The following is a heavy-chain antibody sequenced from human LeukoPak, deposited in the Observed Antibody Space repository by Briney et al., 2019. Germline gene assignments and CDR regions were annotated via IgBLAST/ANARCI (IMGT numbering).Heavy chain of an antibody. D-gene: IGHD3-9*01. CDR1: GGSISSYY. CDR3: ARDDILTGCDY. V-gene: IGHV4-4*07. J-gene: IGHJ4*02. Sequence: PSETLSLTCTVSGGSISSYYWSWIRQPAGKGLEWIGRIYTSGSTNYNPSLKSRVTISVDTSKNQFSLKLSSVSAADTAVYYCARDDILTGCDYWGQGTLVTVSS. CDR2: IYTSGST.